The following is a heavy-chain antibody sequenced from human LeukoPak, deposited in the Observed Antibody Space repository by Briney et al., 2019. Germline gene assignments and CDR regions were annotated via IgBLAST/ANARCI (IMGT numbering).Heavy chain of an antibody. D-gene: IGHD2-2*01. Sequence: SETLSLTCAVSGDSISSYSWSWIRQPPGKGLEWIGYFYHSGSTIYNPSLKSRVTISVDTSKNQFSLTLSSVTAADTAVYYCARRGLVSAAIDYWGQGTLVTVSS. CDR3: ARRGLVSAAIDY. J-gene: IGHJ4*01. CDR1: GDSISSYS. CDR2: FYHSGST. V-gene: IGHV4-59*08.